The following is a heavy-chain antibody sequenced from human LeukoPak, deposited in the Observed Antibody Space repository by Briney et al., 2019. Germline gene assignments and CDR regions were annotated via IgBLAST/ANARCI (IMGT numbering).Heavy chain of an antibody. CDR2: ISSSSSYI. CDR3: ARVKIDDYGDYVGSDY. D-gene: IGHD4-17*01. J-gene: IGHJ4*02. Sequence: GGSLRLSCAASGFTFSSYSMNWVRQAPGKGLEWVSSISSSSSYIYYADSVKGRFTISRDNAKNSLYLQMNSPRAEDTAVYYCARVKIDDYGDYVGSDYWGQGTLVTVSS. CDR1: GFTFSSYS. V-gene: IGHV3-21*01.